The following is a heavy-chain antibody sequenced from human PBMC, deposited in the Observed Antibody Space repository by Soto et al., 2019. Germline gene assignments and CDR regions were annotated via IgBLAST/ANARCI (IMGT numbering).Heavy chain of an antibody. Sequence: EVQMLESGGGLVQPGGSLRLSCAASGFTFSAYAMTWVRQAPGKGLEWVSGISGSGGSTYYADSVKGRFTISRDESTSTLYLQMNSLRAEDTAVYYCAKEKSRYYDFLDYWGQGTLVTVSS. D-gene: IGHD3-3*01. CDR2: ISGSGGST. J-gene: IGHJ4*02. V-gene: IGHV3-23*01. CDR3: AKEKSRYYDFLDY. CDR1: GFTFSAYA.